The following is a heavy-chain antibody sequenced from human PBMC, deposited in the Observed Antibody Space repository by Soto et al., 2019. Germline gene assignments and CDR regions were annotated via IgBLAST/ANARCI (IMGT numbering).Heavy chain of an antibody. V-gene: IGHV3-23*01. J-gene: IGHJ4*02. D-gene: IGHD3-3*01. CDR2: ISGSGGST. Sequence: GALRLSCAASGFTFSSYAMSWVRQAPGKGLEWVSAISGSGGSTYYADSVKGRFTISRDNSKNTLYLQMNSLRAEDTAVYYCAKDGYDFWSGRSDHWGQGTLVTVSS. CDR1: GFTFSSYA. CDR3: AKDGYDFWSGRSDH.